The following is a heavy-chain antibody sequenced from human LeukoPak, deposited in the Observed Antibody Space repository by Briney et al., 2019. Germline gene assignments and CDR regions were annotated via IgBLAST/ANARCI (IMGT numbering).Heavy chain of an antibody. CDR2: IYYSGST. Sequence: SETLSLTCTVSGGSISSYYWSWIRQPPGKGLEWIGYIYYSGSTNYNPSLKSRVTISVDTSKNQFSLKLSSVTAADTAVYYCAGSGSYYGGPNYWGQGTLVTVSS. J-gene: IGHJ4*02. D-gene: IGHD1-26*01. CDR1: GGSISSYY. V-gene: IGHV4-59*01. CDR3: AGSGSYYGGPNY.